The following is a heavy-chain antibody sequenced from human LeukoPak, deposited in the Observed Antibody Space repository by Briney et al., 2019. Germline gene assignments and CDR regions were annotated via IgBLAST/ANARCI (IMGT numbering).Heavy chain of an antibody. D-gene: IGHD1-1*01. Sequence: ASVKVSCKASGGTFSSYPVSWVRQAPGQGLEWMGGIIPVFGTANYAQKFQGRVTITTDESTSTAYMELSSLSSEDTAVYYRARNSPGPERFYFYYYMDVWGKGTTVTVSS. V-gene: IGHV1-69*05. J-gene: IGHJ6*03. CDR3: ARNSPGPERFYFYYYMDV. CDR2: IIPVFGTA. CDR1: GGTFSSYP.